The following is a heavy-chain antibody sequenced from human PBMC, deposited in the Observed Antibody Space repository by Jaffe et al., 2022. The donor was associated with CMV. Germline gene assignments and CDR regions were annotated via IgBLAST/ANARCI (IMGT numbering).Heavy chain of an antibody. J-gene: IGHJ4*02. CDR3: ARARAIFGTSGGGYLDY. Sequence: EVQLVESGGGLVQPGGSLRLSCAASGFTVSSDYMSWVRQAPGKGLEWVSVIYSDGNTYYGDSVKGRFTISRDNFQNTLYLQMNSLRADDTAVYYCARARAIFGTSGGGYLDYWGQGTLVTVSS. V-gene: IGHV3-66*01. CDR1: GFTVSSDY. CDR2: IYSDGNT. D-gene: IGHD3-3*01.